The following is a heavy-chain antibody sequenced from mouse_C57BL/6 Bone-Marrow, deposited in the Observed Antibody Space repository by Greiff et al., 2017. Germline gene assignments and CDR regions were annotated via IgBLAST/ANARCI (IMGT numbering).Heavy chain of an antibody. V-gene: IGHV5-6*02. D-gene: IGHD2-2*01. CDR3: ARHLYYGNDEAGFAY. CDR2: ISSGGSCT. Sequence: EVKLMESGGDLVKPGGSLKLSCAASGFTFSSYGMSWVRQTPGKRLEWVATISSGGSCTYYPDRVKGRFTISRDNAKNTLYLQMSSLKSEDTAMYYCARHLYYGNDEAGFAYWGQGTLVTVSA. J-gene: IGHJ3*01. CDR1: GFTFSSYG.